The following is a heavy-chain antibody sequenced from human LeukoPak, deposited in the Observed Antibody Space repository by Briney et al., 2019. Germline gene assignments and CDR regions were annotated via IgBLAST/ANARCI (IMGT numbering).Heavy chain of an antibody. CDR2: INSSSSYI. D-gene: IGHD6-13*01. CDR3: ARDLSAAGWSSTGGPNYYMDV. V-gene: IGHV3-21*01. Sequence: GGSLRLSCEASGFTFSSYSMNWVRQAPGKGLEWVSSINSSSSYIYYADSVKGRFTISRDNAKNSLYLQMNSLRAEDTAVYYCARDLSAAGWSSTGGPNYYMDVWGKGTTVTVSS. CDR1: GFTFSSYS. J-gene: IGHJ6*03.